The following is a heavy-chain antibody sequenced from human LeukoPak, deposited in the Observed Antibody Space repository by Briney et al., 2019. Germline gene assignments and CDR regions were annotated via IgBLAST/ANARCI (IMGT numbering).Heavy chain of an antibody. Sequence: PSETLSLTCTVSGGSISSGGYYWSWIRQHPGKGLEWIGYIYYSGSTYYNPPLKSRVTISVDTSKNQFSLKLSSVTAADTAVYYCARGGGGLQNWFDPWGQGTLVTVSS. CDR3: ARGGGGLQNWFDP. J-gene: IGHJ5*02. D-gene: IGHD5-24*01. CDR1: GGSISSGGYY. V-gene: IGHV4-31*03. CDR2: IYYSGST.